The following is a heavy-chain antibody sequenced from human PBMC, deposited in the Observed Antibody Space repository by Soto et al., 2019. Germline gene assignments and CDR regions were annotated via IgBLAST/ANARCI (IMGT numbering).Heavy chain of an antibody. V-gene: IGHV3-23*01. CDR2: IGGSDASA. CDR1: RFTFSNYP. J-gene: IGHJ4*02. CDR3: AKFRKTPSGGVIAVGLDY. Sequence: LRLSCATSRFTFSNYPMSWVRQARWKGLEWVSLIGGSDASAYYADSVRGRFTISIDNTKNPMYLQMNTLRAEDTAVYYCAKFRKTPSGGVIAVGLDYWGQGTLVTVSS. D-gene: IGHD3-16*02.